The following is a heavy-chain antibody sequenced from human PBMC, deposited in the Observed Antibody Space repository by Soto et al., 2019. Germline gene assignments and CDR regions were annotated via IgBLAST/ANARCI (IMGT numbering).Heavy chain of an antibody. CDR3: ARARYYYDSSGYLVSWLAP. V-gene: IGHV4-31*03. CDR2: IYYSGST. CDR1: GGSISSGGYY. D-gene: IGHD3-22*01. Sequence: SETLSLTCTVSGGSISSGGYYWSWIRQHPGKGLEWIGYIYYSGSTYYNPSLKSRVTISVDTSKNQFSLKLSSVTAADTAVYYCARARYYYDSSGYLVSWLAPRGQRNLVTVYS. J-gene: IGHJ5*02.